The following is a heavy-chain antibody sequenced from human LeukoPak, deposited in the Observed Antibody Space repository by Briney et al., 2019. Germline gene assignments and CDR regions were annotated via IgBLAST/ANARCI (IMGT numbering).Heavy chain of an antibody. J-gene: IGHJ4*02. CDR3: ARDAAAAFFDY. CDR2: IYSGGST. D-gene: IGHD6-13*01. CDR1: GFTFSSNY. V-gene: IGHV3-66*02. Sequence: GGSLRLSCAASGFTFSSNYMSWGGQAPGKGLKWVSVIYSGGSTYYADSVKGRFTISRDNSKNTLYLQMNSLRAEDTAVYYCARDAAAAFFDYWGQGTLVTVSS.